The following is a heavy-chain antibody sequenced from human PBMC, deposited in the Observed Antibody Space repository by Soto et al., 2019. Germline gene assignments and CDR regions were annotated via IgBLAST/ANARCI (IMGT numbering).Heavy chain of an antibody. CDR2: IYYGGTT. V-gene: IGHV4-59*08. CDR1: GGPFSPNY. J-gene: IGHJ5*01. Sequence: SETLSLTCTLSGGPFSPNYWSWIRQPPGKGLEWVGYIYYGGTTSYNPSLKSRVTISLETSKSQISLRLSSVTAADTAVYYCARLGAASQSLDSWGPGPLVTVSS. D-gene: IGHD6-13*01. CDR3: ARLGAASQSLDS.